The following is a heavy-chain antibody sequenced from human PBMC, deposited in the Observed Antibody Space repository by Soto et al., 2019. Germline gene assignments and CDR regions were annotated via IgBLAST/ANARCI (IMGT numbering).Heavy chain of an antibody. Sequence: PSETLSLTCTVSGGSISSSSYYWGWIRQPPGKGLEWIGSIYYSGSTHYNPSLKSRVTISVDTPKNQFSLKLSSVTAADTAVYYCARGVTDQYYYYGMDVWGQGTKVTVSS. J-gene: IGHJ6*02. CDR2: IYYSGST. V-gene: IGHV4-39*01. CDR3: ARGVTDQYYYYGMDV. D-gene: IGHD5-18*01. CDR1: GGSISSSSYY.